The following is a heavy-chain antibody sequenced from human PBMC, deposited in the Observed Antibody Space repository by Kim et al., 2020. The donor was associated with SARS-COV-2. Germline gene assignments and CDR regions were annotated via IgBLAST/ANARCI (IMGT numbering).Heavy chain of an antibody. CDR3: ARGTMVREMDY. V-gene: IGHV3-13*04. CDR2: IGTAGDT. Sequence: GGSLRLSCAASGFTFSSYDMHWVRQATGKGLEWVSAIGTAGDTYYPGSVKGRFTISRENAKNSLYLQMNSLRAGDTAVYYCARGTMVREMDYWGQGTLVTVSS. D-gene: IGHD3-10*01. CDR1: GFTFSSYD. J-gene: IGHJ4*02.